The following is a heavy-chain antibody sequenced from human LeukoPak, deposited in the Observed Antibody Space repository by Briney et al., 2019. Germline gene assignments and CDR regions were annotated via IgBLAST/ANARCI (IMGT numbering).Heavy chain of an antibody. Sequence: SETLSVTCTVSGGSISSSSYYWGWIRQPPGKGLEWIGSIYYSGSTYYNPSLKSRVTISVDTSKNQFSLKLSSVTAADTAVYYCARGVGATFDYWGQGTLVTVSS. CDR1: GGSISSSSYY. D-gene: IGHD1-26*01. CDR2: IYYSGST. J-gene: IGHJ4*02. CDR3: ARGVGATFDY. V-gene: IGHV4-39*07.